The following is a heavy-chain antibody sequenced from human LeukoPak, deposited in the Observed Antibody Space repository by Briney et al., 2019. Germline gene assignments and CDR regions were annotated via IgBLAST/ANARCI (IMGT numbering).Heavy chain of an antibody. J-gene: IGHJ3*02. V-gene: IGHV4-4*02. Sequence: SETLSLTCAVSGGSISSSNWWSWVRQPPGKGLEWIGRIFHTGTTDYKTSLKGRVTISVDKSKNQFSLKLSSVTAADTAVYYCARGRLKAFDIWGQGTMVTVSS. CDR2: IFHTGTT. CDR1: GGSISSSNW. CDR3: ARGRLKAFDI.